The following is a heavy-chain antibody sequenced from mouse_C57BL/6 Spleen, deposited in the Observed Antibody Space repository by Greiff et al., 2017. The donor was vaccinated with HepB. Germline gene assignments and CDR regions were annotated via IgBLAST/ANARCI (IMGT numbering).Heavy chain of an antibody. CDR3: ARGGSSYGYAMDY. J-gene: IGHJ4*01. CDR2: IDPSDSYT. V-gene: IGHV1-69*01. D-gene: IGHD1-1*01. Sequence: VQLQQPGAELVMPGASVKLSCKASGYTFTSYWMHWVKQRPGQGLEWIGEIDPSDSYTNYNQKFKGKSTLTVDKSSSKAYMQLSSLTSEDSAVYYCARGGSSYGYAMDYWGQGTSVTVSS. CDR1: GYTFTSYW.